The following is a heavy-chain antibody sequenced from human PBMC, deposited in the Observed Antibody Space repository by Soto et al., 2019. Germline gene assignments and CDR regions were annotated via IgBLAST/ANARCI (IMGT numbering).Heavy chain of an antibody. J-gene: IGHJ4*02. CDR1: GFTFSSYA. CDR2: ISGSGGST. D-gene: IGHD4-17*01. CDR3: ATRTDDYGDPFDY. Sequence: PGGSLRLSCAASGFTFSSYAMSWVRQAPGKGLEWVSAISGSGGSTYYADSVKGRFTISRDNSKNTLYLQMNSLRAEDTAVYYCATRTDDYGDPFDYWGQGTLVTVSS. V-gene: IGHV3-23*01.